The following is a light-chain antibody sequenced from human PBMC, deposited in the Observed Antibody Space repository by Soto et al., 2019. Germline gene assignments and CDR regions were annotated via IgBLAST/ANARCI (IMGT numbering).Light chain of an antibody. J-gene: IGKJ4*01. CDR2: KTS. CDR1: QSFSSW. Sequence: DIQMTQSPSTLSASVGDRVTITRRASQSFSSWLAWYQQKPGKAPKLLIYKTSTLESGVPSRFSGSGSGTEFTLTISSLQPDDFATYYCQQYNSNPLTFGGGTKVEIK. CDR3: QQYNSNPLT. V-gene: IGKV1-5*03.